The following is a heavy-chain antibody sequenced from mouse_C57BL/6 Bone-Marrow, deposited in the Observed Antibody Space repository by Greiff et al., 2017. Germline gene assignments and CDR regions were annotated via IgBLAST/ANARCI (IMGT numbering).Heavy chain of an antibody. D-gene: IGHD2-4*01. J-gene: IGHJ3*01. Sequence: EVHLVESGGGLVKPGGSLKLSCAASGFTFSSYAMSWVRQTPEKRLEWVATISDGGSYTYYPDNVKGRFTISRDNAKNNLYRQMSHLKSEDTAMYYCARDQNRDYAWFAYWGQGTLVTVSA. CDR2: ISDGGSYT. CDR3: ARDQNRDYAWFAY. V-gene: IGHV5-4*01. CDR1: GFTFSSYA.